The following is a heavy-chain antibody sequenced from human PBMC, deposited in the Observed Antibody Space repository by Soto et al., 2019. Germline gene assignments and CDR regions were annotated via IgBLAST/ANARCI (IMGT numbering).Heavy chain of an antibody. V-gene: IGHV4-28*03. D-gene: IGHD3-16*01. CDR3: ARDQGDTTMPMGAFDI. Sequence: SETLSLTCAVSGYSISSSNWWGWIRQPPGKGLEWIGHIYYSGTTYYNPSLKSRVTMSVDTSKNQFSLKLSSVTAADTAVYYCARDQGDTTMPMGAFDIWGQGTMVTVSS. CDR1: GYSISSSNW. CDR2: IYYSGTT. J-gene: IGHJ3*02.